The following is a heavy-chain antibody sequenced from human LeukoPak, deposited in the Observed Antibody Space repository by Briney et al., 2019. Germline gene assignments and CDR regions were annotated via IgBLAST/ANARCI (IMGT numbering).Heavy chain of an antibody. V-gene: IGHV3-30*03. CDR1: GFTFSRYG. J-gene: IGHJ1*01. D-gene: IGHD4-23*01. CDR2: LSYDGSSK. CDR3: AAGNPTEYFQH. Sequence: PGGSLRLSCAASGFTFSRYGMHWVRQAPGKGLEWVAVLSYDGSSKYYADFVKGRFTISRDNAKKSLYLQMNSLRAEDTAVYYCAAGNPTEYFQHWGQGTLVTVSS.